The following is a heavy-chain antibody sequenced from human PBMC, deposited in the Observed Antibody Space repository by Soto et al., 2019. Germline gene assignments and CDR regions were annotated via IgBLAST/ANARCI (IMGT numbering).Heavy chain of an antibody. D-gene: IGHD5-18*01. J-gene: IGHJ4*02. CDR3: VKVGPWIKLWPGYFDY. CDR2: ISSNVGST. V-gene: IGHV3-64D*06. CDR1: GFTFSSYA. Sequence: PGGSLRLSCSASGFTFSSYAMHWVRQAPGKGLEYVSAISSNVGSTYYADSVKGRFTISRDNSKNTLYLQMSSLRAEDTAVYYCVKVGPWIKLWPGYFDYWGQGTLVTVSS.